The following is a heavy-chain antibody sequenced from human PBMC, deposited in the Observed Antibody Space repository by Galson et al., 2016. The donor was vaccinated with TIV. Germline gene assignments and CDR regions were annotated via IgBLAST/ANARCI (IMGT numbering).Heavy chain of an antibody. Sequence: SLRLSCAASGFTFSSYAMSWVRQAPGKGLEWVSGITANDGNTYYADSVKGRFTSSRDNSKSTVYLQMNSLRAEDTAVYFCTPYHRGDWGQGTLVTVSS. V-gene: IGHV3-23*01. CDR3: TPYHRGD. CDR1: GFTFSSYA. CDR2: ITANDGNT. J-gene: IGHJ1*01.